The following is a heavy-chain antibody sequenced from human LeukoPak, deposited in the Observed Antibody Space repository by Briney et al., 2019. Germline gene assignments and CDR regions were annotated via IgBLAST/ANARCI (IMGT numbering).Heavy chain of an antibody. Sequence: SETLSLTCTVSGGSISSSSYYWGWIRQPPGKGLEWIGSIYYSGSTYYNPSLKSRVTISVDTSKNQFSLKLSSVTAADTAVYYCARRLGELLYPYFDYWGQGTLVTVSS. D-gene: IGHD1-26*01. CDR1: GGSISSSSYY. J-gene: IGHJ4*02. V-gene: IGHV4-39*01. CDR2: IYYSGST. CDR3: ARRLGELLYPYFDY.